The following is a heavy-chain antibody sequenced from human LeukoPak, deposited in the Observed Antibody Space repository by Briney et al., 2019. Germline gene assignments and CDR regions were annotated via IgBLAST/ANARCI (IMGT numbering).Heavy chain of an antibody. CDR1: GFTFSNAW. J-gene: IGHJ4*02. CDR3: TTEGRSTGEFDY. D-gene: IGHD2-21*01. CDR2: IKSRTDGGTT. V-gene: IGHV3-15*01. Sequence: GGSLRLSCAASGFTFSNAWMSWVRQAPGKGLEWVGRIKSRTDGGTTDYAAPVKGRFTISRDDSKNTLYLQMNSLKTEDTAVYYCTTEGRSTGEFDYWGQGTLVTVSS.